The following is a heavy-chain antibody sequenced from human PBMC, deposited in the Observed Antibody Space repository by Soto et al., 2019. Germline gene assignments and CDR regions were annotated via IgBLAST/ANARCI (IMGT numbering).Heavy chain of an antibody. Sequence: SETLSLTCTVSGGSISNYHWSWIRQPPGKGLEWIGYIYYSGSTNYNPSLKSRVTISVDTSKNQFSLKLTSVTAADTAVYYCARARLPIAARTYHFDYWGQGTLVTVSS. J-gene: IGHJ4*02. CDR2: IYYSGST. CDR1: GGSISNYH. CDR3: ARARLPIAARTYHFDY. V-gene: IGHV4-59*01. D-gene: IGHD6-6*01.